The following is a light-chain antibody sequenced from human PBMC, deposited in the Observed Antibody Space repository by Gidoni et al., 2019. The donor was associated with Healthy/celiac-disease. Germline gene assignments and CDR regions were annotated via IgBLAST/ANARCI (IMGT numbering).Light chain of an antibody. CDR3: QQYGSSKRWT. V-gene: IGKV3-20*01. CDR2: GAS. J-gene: IGKJ1*01. CDR1: QSVSSSY. Sequence: EIVLTPSPGTLSLSPGERETLSCRASQSVSSSYLAWYQQKPGQAPRLLIYGASSRATGIPDRFSGSGSGTDFNLTISRLEPEDFAVYYCQQYGSSKRWTFGQGTKVEIK.